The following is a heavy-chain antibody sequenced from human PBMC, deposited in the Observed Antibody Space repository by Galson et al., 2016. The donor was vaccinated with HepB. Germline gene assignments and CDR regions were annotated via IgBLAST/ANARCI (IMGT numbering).Heavy chain of an antibody. Sequence: QSGAEVKKPGESLRISCKGSGYRFTSYWTTWVRQMPGKGLEWMGKIDPSDSYTQYSPSFQGHVTISADKSISTAYLQWSGLKASDTAIYYCARQGLDTYQPVEYWGQGTLVTVSS. V-gene: IGHV5-10-1*01. CDR1: GYRFTSYW. CDR3: ARQGLDTYQPVEY. CDR2: IDPSDSYT. D-gene: IGHD2-2*01. J-gene: IGHJ4*02.